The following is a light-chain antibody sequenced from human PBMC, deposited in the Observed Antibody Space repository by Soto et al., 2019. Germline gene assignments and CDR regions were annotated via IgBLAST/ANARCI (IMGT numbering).Light chain of an antibody. CDR3: QQYYSSPHT. J-gene: IGKJ2*01. CDR2: WAS. CDR1: QSVLYSSKNKNY. V-gene: IGKV4-1*01. Sequence: DIVMTQSPDSLAVSLGERATINCKSSQSVLYSSKNKNYLAWYQQTPGQPPKLLIYWASTRESGVPDRFSGSGSGTDFTLTISSLQTEDVAVYYCQQYYSSPHTFGQGTKLEIK.